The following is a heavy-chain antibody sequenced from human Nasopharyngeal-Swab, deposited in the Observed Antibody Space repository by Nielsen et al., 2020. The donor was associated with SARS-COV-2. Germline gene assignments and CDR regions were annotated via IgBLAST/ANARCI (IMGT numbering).Heavy chain of an antibody. CDR3: TRLGGYDSSGYYPIDY. V-gene: IGHV3-73*01. Sequence: GGSLRLSCAASGFTFSGPAMHWVRQASGKGLEWVGRIRSKANSYATAYAASVKGRFTISRDDSKNTAYLQMNSLKTEDTAVYYCTRLGGYDSSGYYPIDYWGQGTLVTVSS. CDR1: GFTFSGPA. J-gene: IGHJ4*02. D-gene: IGHD3-22*01. CDR2: IRSKANSYAT.